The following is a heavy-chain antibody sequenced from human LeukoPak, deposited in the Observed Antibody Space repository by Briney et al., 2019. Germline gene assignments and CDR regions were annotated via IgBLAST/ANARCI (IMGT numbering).Heavy chain of an antibody. V-gene: IGHV4-34*01. CDR3: ARARHYDILTGYSIPFDY. Sequence: SETLSLTCAVYGGPFSGYYWSWIRQPPGKGLEWIGEINHSGSTNYNLSLKSRVTISVHTSKNQYSLKLSSVTAADTAVYYCARARHYDILTGYSIPFDYGGQGTLVTVSS. J-gene: IGHJ4*02. CDR1: GGPFSGYY. D-gene: IGHD3-9*01. CDR2: INHSGST.